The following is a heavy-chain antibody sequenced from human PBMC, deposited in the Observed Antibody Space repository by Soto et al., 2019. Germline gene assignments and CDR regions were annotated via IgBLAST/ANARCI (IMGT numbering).Heavy chain of an antibody. Sequence: QVQLVEYGGGVDQPGRSLRLSCAASGFTFSHYAMHWVRQAPGKGLEWVALMSYDGSNEYYADSVKGRFTISRDNSKNTLYLQMNSLRAEDTAVYYCAKDGSHNFDYWGQGTLVTVSS. CDR3: AKDGSHNFDY. CDR2: MSYDGSNE. V-gene: IGHV3-30*18. J-gene: IGHJ4*02. D-gene: IGHD1-26*01. CDR1: GFTFSHYA.